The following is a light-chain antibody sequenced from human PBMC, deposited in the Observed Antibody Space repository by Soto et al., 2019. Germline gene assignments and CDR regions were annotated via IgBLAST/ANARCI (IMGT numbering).Light chain of an antibody. CDR2: EVT. V-gene: IGLV2-14*01. CDR3: SSYTTSSTRV. CDR1: SSDVGIYNY. J-gene: IGLJ1*01. Sequence: QSALTQPASVSGSPGQSIAISCTGSSSDVGIYNYVSWYQQHPGKVPKLIIYEVTNRTSGVSNRFSGSKSGNTASLTISGLQAEDEADYYFSSYTTSSTRVFGTGTKLTVL.